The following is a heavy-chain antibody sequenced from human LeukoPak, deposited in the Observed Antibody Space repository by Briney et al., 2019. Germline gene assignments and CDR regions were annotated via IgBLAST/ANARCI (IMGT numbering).Heavy chain of an antibody. V-gene: IGHV3-9*01. D-gene: IGHD4-11*01. Sequence: PGRSLRLSCTASGFTFDDYAMHWVRQAPGKGLEWVSGISWNGGSMEYGDSVKGRFTISRVSAKNSLYLLMNSLGAEDTALYFCVKGFTYSNRTPFDSWGQGTLVTVSS. CDR1: GFTFDDYA. CDR2: ISWNGGSM. CDR3: VKGFTYSNRTPFDS. J-gene: IGHJ4*02.